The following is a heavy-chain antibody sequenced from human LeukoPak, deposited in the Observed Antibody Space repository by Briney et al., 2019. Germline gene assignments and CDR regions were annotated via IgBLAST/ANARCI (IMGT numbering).Heavy chain of an antibody. J-gene: IGHJ4*02. CDR3: ARGHSSSWYYFDY. CDR2: IYTSGST. V-gene: IGHV4-61*02. Sequence: SETLSLTCTVSGGSISSGSYYWSWIRQPAGKGLEWIGRIYTSGSTNYNPSLKSRVTIPVDTSKNQFSLKLSSVTAADTAVYYCARGHSSSWYYFDYWGQGTLVTVSS. D-gene: IGHD6-13*01. CDR1: GGSISSGSYY.